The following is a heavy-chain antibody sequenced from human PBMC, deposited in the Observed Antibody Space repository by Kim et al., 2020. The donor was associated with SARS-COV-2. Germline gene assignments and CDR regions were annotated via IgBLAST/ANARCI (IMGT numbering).Heavy chain of an antibody. CDR1: GFNFSSHV. CDR3: AKESDAFDI. CDR2: TSYDEKSK. V-gene: IGHV3-30*18. J-gene: IGHJ3*02. Sequence: GGSLRLSCAASGFNFSSHVMHWVRQAPGKGLEWVAVTSYDEKSKFYADSVKGRFTISRDNSQNVLYLQMNSVRGEDTPVYYCAKESDAFDIWGQGTLVTVSS.